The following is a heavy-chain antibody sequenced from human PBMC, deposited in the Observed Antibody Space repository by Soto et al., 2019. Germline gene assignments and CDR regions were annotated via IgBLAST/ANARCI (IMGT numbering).Heavy chain of an antibody. Sequence: SETLSLTCTVSGGSISSYYWSWIRQPPGKGLEWIGYIYYSGSTNYNPSLKSRVTISVDTSKNQFSLKLSSVTAADTAVYYCARGKGGKYYFDYWGQGTLVTVSS. CDR2: IYYSGST. J-gene: IGHJ4*02. CDR1: GGSISSYY. V-gene: IGHV4-59*01. CDR3: ARGKGGKYYFDY. D-gene: IGHD1-26*01.